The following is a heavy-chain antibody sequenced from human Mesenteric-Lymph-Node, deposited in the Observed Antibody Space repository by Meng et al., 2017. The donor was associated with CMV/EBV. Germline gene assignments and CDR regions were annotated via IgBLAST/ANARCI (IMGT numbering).Heavy chain of an antibody. CDR3: AREGQYYYGSGSYLGY. D-gene: IGHD3-10*01. J-gene: IGHJ4*02. CDR1: GYTFPSYA. Sequence: SGYTFPSYAMNWVRQAPGQGLEWMGWINTNTGSPTYAQGFTGRFVFSLDPSVSTAYLQISSLKAEDTAVYYCAREGQYYYGSGSYLGYWGQGTLVTVSS. CDR2: INTNTGSP. V-gene: IGHV7-4-1*02.